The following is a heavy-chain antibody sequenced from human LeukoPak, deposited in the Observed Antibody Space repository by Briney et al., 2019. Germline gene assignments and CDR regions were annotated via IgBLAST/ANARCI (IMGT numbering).Heavy chain of an antibody. V-gene: IGHV4-34*01. CDR3: ARVPLYYDSSALDY. CDR2: INHSGST. Sequence: SETLSLTCAVYGXSFSGYYWSWIRQPPGKGLEWIGDINHSGSTNYNPSLKSRVTISVDTSKNQFSLKLSSVTAADTAVYYCARVPLYYDSSALDYWGQGTLVTVSS. D-gene: IGHD3-22*01. CDR1: GXSFSGYY. J-gene: IGHJ4*02.